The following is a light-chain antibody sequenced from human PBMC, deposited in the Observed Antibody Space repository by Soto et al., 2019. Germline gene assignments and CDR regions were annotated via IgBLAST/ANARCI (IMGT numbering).Light chain of an antibody. CDR1: QSVSSY. CDR2: DAS. Sequence: IVLTQSPATLSLSPGERATLSCRASQSVSSYLAWYQQKPGQAPRLLIYDASNRATGIPARFSGSGSGTDFTLTISSLEPEDFAVYYCQQYNNWPPITFGQGTRLENK. J-gene: IGKJ5*01. V-gene: IGKV3-11*01. CDR3: QQYNNWPPIT.